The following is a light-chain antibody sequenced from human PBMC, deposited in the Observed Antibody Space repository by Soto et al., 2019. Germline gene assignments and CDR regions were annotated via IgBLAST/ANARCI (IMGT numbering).Light chain of an antibody. V-gene: IGLV1-47*02. CDR1: SSNIGSNY. CDR3: AAWDDSLSGVV. CDR2: SNN. J-gene: IGLJ2*01. Sequence: QSVLTQPPSASGTPGQRVTISCSGSSSNIGSNYVYWYQQLPGTAPKLLIYSNNQRPSGVPDRFSGSKSGTSASLAISWLRSADEADYYCAAWDDSLSGVVFGGGTKLTVL.